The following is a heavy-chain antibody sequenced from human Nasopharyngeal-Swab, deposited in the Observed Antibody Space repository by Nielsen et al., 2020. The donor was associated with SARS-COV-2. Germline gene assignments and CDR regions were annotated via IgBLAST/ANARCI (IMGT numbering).Heavy chain of an antibody. J-gene: IGHJ4*02. D-gene: IGHD3-22*01. CDR2: ISSSGSTI. V-gene: IGHV3-48*03. Sequence: WIRQPPGKGLEWVSYISSSGSTIYCADSVKGRFTISRDNAKNSLYLQMNSLRAEDTAVYYCAIDSSGYFDYWGQGTLVTVSS. CDR3: AIDSSGYFDY.